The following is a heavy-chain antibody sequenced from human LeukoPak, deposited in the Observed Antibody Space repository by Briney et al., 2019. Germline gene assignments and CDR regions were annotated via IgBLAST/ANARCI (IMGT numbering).Heavy chain of an antibody. CDR2: ISTSGDST. Sequence: GGSLRLSCAASGFTFSSQNMNWARQAPGKGLEWVAYISTSGDSTKYADSVEGRFTIPRDNVENSLYLLMNSLRVDDTAVYYCVKNGWLDYWGQGIVVTVSS. CDR1: GFTFSSQN. D-gene: IGHD6-19*01. CDR3: VKNGWLDY. V-gene: IGHV3-21*01. J-gene: IGHJ4*02.